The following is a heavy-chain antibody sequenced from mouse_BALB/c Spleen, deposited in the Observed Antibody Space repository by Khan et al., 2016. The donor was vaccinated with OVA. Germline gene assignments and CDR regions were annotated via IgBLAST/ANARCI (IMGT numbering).Heavy chain of an antibody. CDR3: ARDRIDY. Sequence: HLKESGAELAKPGASVKMSCTASGYTFTSYWMHWIKQRPGQGLEWIGYINPTSGYTDYNQKFKDKATLTADKSASTAYMQLSSLTSDDSAVYYCARDRIDYWGQGTALTVSS. CDR2: INPTSGYT. J-gene: IGHJ2*01. V-gene: IGHV1-7*01. CDR1: GYTFTSYW.